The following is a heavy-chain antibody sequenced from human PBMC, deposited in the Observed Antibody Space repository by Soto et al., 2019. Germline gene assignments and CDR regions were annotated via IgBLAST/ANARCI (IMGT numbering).Heavy chain of an antibody. CDR3: ATAPYYDILTGSHPNYYYYYMDV. CDR1: GGTFSSYT. J-gene: IGHJ6*03. D-gene: IGHD3-9*01. V-gene: IGHV1-69*02. Sequence: SVKVSCKASGGTFSSYTISWVRQAPGQGLEWMGRIIPILGIANYAQKFQGRVTITADKSTSTAYMELSSLRSEDTAVYYCATAPYYDILTGSHPNYYYYYMDVWGKGTTVTVSS. CDR2: IIPILGIA.